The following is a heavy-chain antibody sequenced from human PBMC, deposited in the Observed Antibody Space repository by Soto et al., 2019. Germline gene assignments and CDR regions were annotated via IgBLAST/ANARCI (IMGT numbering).Heavy chain of an antibody. V-gene: IGHV1-69*13. Sequence: SVKVSCKASGGTFSSYAISWVRQAPGQGLEWMGGIIPIFGTADYAQKFQGRVTITADESTSTAYMELSSLRSEDTAVYYCARWRGAGYSYGIDYWGQGTLVTVSS. CDR1: GGTFSSYA. J-gene: IGHJ4*02. CDR2: IIPIFGTA. CDR3: ARWRGAGYSYGIDY. D-gene: IGHD5-18*01.